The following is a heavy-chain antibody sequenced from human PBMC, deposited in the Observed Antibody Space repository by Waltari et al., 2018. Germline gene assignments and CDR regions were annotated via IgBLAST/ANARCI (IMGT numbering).Heavy chain of an antibody. D-gene: IGHD2-15*01. V-gene: IGHV1-69*08. CDR1: GGTFSSYA. Sequence: QVQLVQSGAEVKKPGSLVKVSCKASGGTFSSYAISWVRQAPGQGLEWMGRIIPIFGTANYAQKFQGRVTITADKSTSTAYMELSSLRSEDTAVYYCARDLWAVVAAPPYYYYGMDVWGQGTTVTVSS. CDR2: IIPIFGTA. CDR3: ARDLWAVVAAPPYYYYGMDV. J-gene: IGHJ6*02.